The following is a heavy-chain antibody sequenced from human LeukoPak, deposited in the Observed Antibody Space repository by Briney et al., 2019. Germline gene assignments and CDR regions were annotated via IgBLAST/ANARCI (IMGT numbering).Heavy chain of an antibody. CDR1: GFTFSSYA. CDR3: ARGSFSGPDFDY. D-gene: IGHD6-19*01. V-gene: IGHV3-30-3*01. Sequence: PGGSLRLSCAASGFTFSSYAMHWVRQAPGKGLEWVAVISYDGSNKYYADSVKGRSTISRDNSKNTLYLQMNSLRAEDTAVYYCARGSFSGPDFDYWGQGTLVTVSP. J-gene: IGHJ4*02. CDR2: ISYDGSNK.